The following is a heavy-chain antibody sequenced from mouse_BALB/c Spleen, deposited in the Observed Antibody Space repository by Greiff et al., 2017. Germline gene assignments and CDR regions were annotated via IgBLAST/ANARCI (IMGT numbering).Heavy chain of an antibody. J-gene: IGHJ4*01. CDR2: ISSGGSYT. CDR3: AREGITTVVANYAMDY. CDR1: GFTFSSYA. Sequence: EVMLVESGGGLVKPGGSLKLSCAASGFTFSSYAMSWVRQSPEKRLEWVAEISSGGSYTYYPDTVTGRFTISRDNAKNTLYLEMSSLRSEDTAMYYCAREGITTVVANYAMDYWGQGTSVTVSS. D-gene: IGHD1-1*01. V-gene: IGHV5-9-4*01.